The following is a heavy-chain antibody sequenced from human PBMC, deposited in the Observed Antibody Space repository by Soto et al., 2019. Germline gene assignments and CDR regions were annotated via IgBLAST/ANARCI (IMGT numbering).Heavy chain of an antibody. D-gene: IGHD3-10*02. CDR3: AKDVCSWSYYQPYDAFDI. J-gene: IGHJ3*02. Sequence: GGSLRLSCAASGFTFSSYAMSWVRQAPGKGLEWVSAISGSGGSTYYADSVKGWFTISRDNSKNTLYLQMNSLRAEDTSVYYCAKDVCSWSYYQPYDAFDIWGQGTMVTVSS. V-gene: IGHV3-23*01. CDR2: ISGSGGST. CDR1: GFTFSSYA.